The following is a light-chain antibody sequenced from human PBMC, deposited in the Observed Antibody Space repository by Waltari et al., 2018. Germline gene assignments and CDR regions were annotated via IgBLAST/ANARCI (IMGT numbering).Light chain of an antibody. Sequence: QSALTQPASVSGSPGQSITISCTGTSSDVGGYNYVSWYQQHPGKAPNLMIYEVSNRPSGVPNRFSGSKSGNSASLTISGLQAEDEADYYCSSYTSSSTLVVFGGGTKLTVL. CDR2: EVS. V-gene: IGLV2-14*01. CDR3: SSYTSSSTLVV. CDR1: SSDVGGYNY. J-gene: IGLJ2*01.